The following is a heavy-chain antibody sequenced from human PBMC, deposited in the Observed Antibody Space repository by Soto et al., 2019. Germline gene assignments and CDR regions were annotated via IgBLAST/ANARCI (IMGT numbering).Heavy chain of an antibody. Sequence: GGSLRLSCAASRFTFDDYAMHWARQVPGKGLEWVSGINWNSGSIGYADSVKGRFAISRDNAKNSLHLQMNSLRAEDTAFYYCVKDESINWYSGHFRHWGQGTLVTVSS. CDR2: INWNSGSI. CDR3: VKDESINWYSGHFRH. V-gene: IGHV3-9*01. CDR1: RFTFDDYA. D-gene: IGHD6-13*01. J-gene: IGHJ1*01.